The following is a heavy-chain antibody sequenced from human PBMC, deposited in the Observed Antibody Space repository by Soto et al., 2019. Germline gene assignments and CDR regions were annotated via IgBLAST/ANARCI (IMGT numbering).Heavy chain of an antibody. J-gene: IGHJ4*02. D-gene: IGHD6-19*01. CDR3: AKDSGQWPLDY. CDR1: GFTFSSYG. Sequence: PGGSLRLSCAASGFTFSSYGMHWVRQAPGKGLEWVAVISYDGSNKYYADSVKGRFTISRDNSKNTLYLQMNSLRAEDTAVYYCAKDSGQWPLDYWGQGTLVTVSS. CDR2: ISYDGSNK. V-gene: IGHV3-30*18.